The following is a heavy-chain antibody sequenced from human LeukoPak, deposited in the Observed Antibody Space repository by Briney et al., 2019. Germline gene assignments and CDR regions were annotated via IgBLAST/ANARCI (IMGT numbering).Heavy chain of an antibody. CDR1: GYTFTDYY. V-gene: IGHV1-2*02. Sequence: ASVKVSCKASGYTFTDYYIHWVRQAPGQGLEWMGWISPNSGDTNYAQKFQGRVTMTLDTSIRTTYMELTRLRSDDTAVYYCARGGYCTNGVCYLTFDYWGQGTLVTVSS. D-gene: IGHD2-8*01. CDR3: ARGGYCTNGVCYLTFDY. J-gene: IGHJ4*02. CDR2: ISPNSGDT.